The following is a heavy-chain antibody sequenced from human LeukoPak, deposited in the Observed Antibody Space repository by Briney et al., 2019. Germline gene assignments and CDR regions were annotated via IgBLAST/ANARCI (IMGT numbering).Heavy chain of an antibody. CDR3: ARDGDRIAAAENWFDP. V-gene: IGHV3-21*01. CDR1: GFTFSSYA. J-gene: IGHJ5*02. CDR2: ISSSSSYI. D-gene: IGHD6-13*01. Sequence: GGSLRLSCAASGFTFSSYAMNWVRQAPGKGLEWVSSISSSSSYIYYADSVKGRFTISRDNAKNSLYLQMNSLRAEDTAVYYCARDGDRIAAAENWFDPWGQGTLVTVSS.